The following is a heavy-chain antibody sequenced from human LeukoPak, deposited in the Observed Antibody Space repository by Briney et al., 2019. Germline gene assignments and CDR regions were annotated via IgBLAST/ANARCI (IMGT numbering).Heavy chain of an antibody. CDR3: ARDRGGYDYFDY. Sequence: SETLSLTCTVSGGSISSGDYYWSWIRQPPGKGLEWIGYIYYSGSTYYNPSLKSRVTISVDTSKNQFSLKLSSVTAADTAVYYCARDRGGYDYFDYWGQGTLVTVSS. D-gene: IGHD5-12*01. J-gene: IGHJ4*02. CDR2: IYYSGST. CDR1: GGSISSGDYY. V-gene: IGHV4-30-4*01.